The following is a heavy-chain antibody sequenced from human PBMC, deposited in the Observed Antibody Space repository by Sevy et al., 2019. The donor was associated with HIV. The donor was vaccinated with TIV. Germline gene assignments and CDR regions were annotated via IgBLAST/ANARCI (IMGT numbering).Heavy chain of an antibody. D-gene: IGHD1-26*01. Sequence: GGSLRLSCAASGFTFSSYAMSWVRQAPGKGLEWVSAISGSGGSTYYADSVKGRFTISRDNSKNTLYLQMNSLRAEDTAVYYCANLLITRGRATAEYYFDYWGQGTLVTVSS. J-gene: IGHJ4*02. CDR1: GFTFSSYA. CDR3: ANLLITRGRATAEYYFDY. CDR2: ISGSGGST. V-gene: IGHV3-23*01.